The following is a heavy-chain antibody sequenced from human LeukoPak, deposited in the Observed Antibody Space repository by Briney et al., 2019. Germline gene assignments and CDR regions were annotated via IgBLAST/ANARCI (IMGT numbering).Heavy chain of an antibody. D-gene: IGHD5-18*01. CDR1: GDPISRYY. CDR3: ARDRGYSYTDY. V-gene: IGHV4-59*01. J-gene: IGHJ4*02. CDR2: IYYSGST. Sequence: PSETLSLTYTVSGDPISRYYWSWIRQPPGKGLEWIGYIYYSGSTNYNPSLKSRVTISLGTSKNQFSLKLSSVTTADTAVYYCARDRGYSYTDYWGQGTLVTVSS.